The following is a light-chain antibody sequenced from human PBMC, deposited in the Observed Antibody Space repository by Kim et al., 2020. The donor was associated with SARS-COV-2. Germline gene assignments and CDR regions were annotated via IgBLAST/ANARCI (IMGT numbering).Light chain of an antibody. Sequence: DIQKTQSPSSLSASVGDRLTITCRASQYISTYLNWYQKKPGKAPKLLIYGASSLQSGVPSKFSGSGFGTDFTLTISSLQVEDFGTFYCQQSYSAPYTFGQGTKLEI. CDR3: QQSYSAPYT. CDR2: GAS. J-gene: IGKJ2*01. CDR1: QYISTY. V-gene: IGKV1-39*01.